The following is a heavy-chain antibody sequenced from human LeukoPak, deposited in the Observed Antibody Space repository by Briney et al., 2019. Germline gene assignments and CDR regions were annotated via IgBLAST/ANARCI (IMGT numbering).Heavy chain of an antibody. CDR1: GYTFTSYD. J-gene: IGHJ4*02. D-gene: IGHD3-22*01. V-gene: IGHV1-8*01. CDR2: MNPNSGNT. CDR3: ARGNYDTSGYYPWFFNY. Sequence: ASVKVSCKASGYTFTSYDINWVRQATGQGLEWMGWMNPNSGNTGYAQKFQGRVTMTRNTSISTAYMELSSLRSEDTAVYYCARGNYDTSGYYPWFFNYWGQGTLVTVSS.